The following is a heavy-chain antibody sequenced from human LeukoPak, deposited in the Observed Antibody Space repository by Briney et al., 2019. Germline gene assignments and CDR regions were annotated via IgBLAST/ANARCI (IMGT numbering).Heavy chain of an antibody. D-gene: IGHD5-18*01. CDR2: LSTDGSNK. CDR3: AKDTNNYGYEY. V-gene: IGHV3-30*18. CDR1: GFTFRTYG. Sequence: PGRSLSLPCAASGFTFRTYGMHWVRQAPGKGLEWVAGLSTDGSNKYYADSVKGRFTISRDNSKNTLYLQMNSLRADDTAVYYCAKDTNNYGYEYWGQGTLVTVSS. J-gene: IGHJ4*02.